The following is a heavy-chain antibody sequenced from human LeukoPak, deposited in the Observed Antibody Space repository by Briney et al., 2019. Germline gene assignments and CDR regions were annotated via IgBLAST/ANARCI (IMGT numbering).Heavy chain of an antibody. J-gene: IGHJ6*02. V-gene: IGHV4-4*07. CDR3: ARATGIAVAGRYYYYGMDV. CDR2: IYTSGST. Sequence: TSETLSLTCTVSGGSISSYYWSWIRQPAGKGLEWIGRIYTSGSTNYNPSLKSRVTMSVDTSKNQFSLKLSSVTAADTAVYYCARATGIAVAGRYYYYGMDVWGQGTTVTVSS. CDR1: GGSISSYY. D-gene: IGHD6-19*01.